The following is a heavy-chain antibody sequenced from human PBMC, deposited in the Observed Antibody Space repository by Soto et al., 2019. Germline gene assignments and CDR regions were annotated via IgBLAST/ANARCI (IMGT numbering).Heavy chain of an antibody. CDR2: IWYDGSYK. V-gene: IGHV3-33*01. J-gene: IGHJ4*02. CDR1: GFTFTRYG. Sequence: QVQLVESGGGVVQPGRSLRLSCATSGFTFTRYGMHWVRQAPGKGLEWVAVIWYDGSYKYYADSVKGRFTISRDDSKNALYLQMNSLRVEDTAVYFCARDGHGDSVYYFDYWGQGTLVTVSS. D-gene: IGHD4-17*01. CDR3: ARDGHGDSVYYFDY.